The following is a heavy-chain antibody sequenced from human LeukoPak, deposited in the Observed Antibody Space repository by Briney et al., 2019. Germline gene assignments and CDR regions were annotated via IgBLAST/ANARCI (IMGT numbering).Heavy chain of an antibody. D-gene: IGHD1-26*01. CDR1: GFPFSSHG. V-gene: IGHV3-7*01. Sequence: GGSLRLSCAASGFPFSSHGMSWVRQAPGKGLEWVANIKQDGSEKYYVDSVKGRFTISRDNAKNSLYLQMNSLRAEDTAVYYCARRRYSGSSQHFDYWGQGTLVTVSS. J-gene: IGHJ4*02. CDR3: ARRRYSGSSQHFDY. CDR2: IKQDGSEK.